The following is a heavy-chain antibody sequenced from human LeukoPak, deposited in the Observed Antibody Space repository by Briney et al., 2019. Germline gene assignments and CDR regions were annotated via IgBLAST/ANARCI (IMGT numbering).Heavy chain of an antibody. CDR3: ARAPWNGMGV. CDR2: ISSSGSTI. CDR1: GFTFSSYE. D-gene: IGHD3-3*01. V-gene: IGHV3-48*03. Sequence: GGSLRLSCAASGFTFSSYEMNWVRQAPGKGLEWVSYISSSGSTIYYADSVKGRFTISRDNAKNSLYLQMNSLRAEDTAVYYCARAPWNGMGVWGKGTTVTVSS. J-gene: IGHJ6*04.